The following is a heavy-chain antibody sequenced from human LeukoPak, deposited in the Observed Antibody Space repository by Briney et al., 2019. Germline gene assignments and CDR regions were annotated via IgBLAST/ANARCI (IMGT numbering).Heavy chain of an antibody. CDR2: INTDTGNP. CDR3: ARGKGHGDYYWAY. D-gene: IGHD4-17*01. CDR1: GNTFTSYY. J-gene: IGHJ4*02. V-gene: IGHV7-4-1*02. Sequence: GASVKVSCKASGNTFTSYYMHWVRQAPGQGLEWMGWINTDTGNPTYAQGFTGRFVFSLDTSVSTAYLQISSLKAEDTAVYYCARGKGHGDYYWAYWGQGTLVTVSS.